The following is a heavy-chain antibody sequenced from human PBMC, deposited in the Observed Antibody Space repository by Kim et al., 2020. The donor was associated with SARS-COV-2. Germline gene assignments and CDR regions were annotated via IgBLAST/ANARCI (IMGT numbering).Heavy chain of an antibody. CDR2: SNK. D-gene: IGHD4-4*01. V-gene: IGHV3-30*02. J-gene: IGHJ6*02. CDR3: AKLGNAWDV. Sequence: SNKYYADSVKGRFTIYRDNSKNTMYLQMNSLRAEDTAVYYCAKLGNAWDVWGQGTTVTVSS.